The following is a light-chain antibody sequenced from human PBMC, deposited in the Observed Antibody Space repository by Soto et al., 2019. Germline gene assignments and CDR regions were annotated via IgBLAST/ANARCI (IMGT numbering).Light chain of an antibody. CDR1: STNNGNNF. V-gene: IGLV1-51*01. J-gene: IGLJ1*01. Sequence: SVLTQPPPVSSAPGQKVTISCPGSSTNNGNNFVSWYQQLPGSAPRLLIYDNSNRPLGIPDRFSGSKSGTSATLDITGLQTGDEADYYCGTWDSSLTSSFYVLGTGTKVTVL. CDR2: DNS. CDR3: GTWDSSLTSSFYV.